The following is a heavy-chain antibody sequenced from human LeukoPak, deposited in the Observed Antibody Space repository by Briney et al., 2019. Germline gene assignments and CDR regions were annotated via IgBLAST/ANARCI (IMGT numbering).Heavy chain of an antibody. CDR1: GGSFNIYY. V-gene: IGHV4-34*01. CDR3: ARRWNYGRNYYIDV. J-gene: IGHJ6*03. Sequence: SETPSLTCAVYGGSFNIYYWSWIRQSPEKGLEWIGEMNDGGTINYNPSLLSRVTISLDRSKNQFSLKLTSVTTADTAVYYCARRWNYGRNYYIDVWGNGATVGVSS. D-gene: IGHD1-7*01. CDR2: MNDGGTI.